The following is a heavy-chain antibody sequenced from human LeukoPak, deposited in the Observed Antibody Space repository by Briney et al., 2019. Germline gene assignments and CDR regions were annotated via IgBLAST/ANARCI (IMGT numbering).Heavy chain of an antibody. D-gene: IGHD2-15*01. CDR3: AKQLGYCSDGSCYFPY. Sequence: PGGSLRLSCAASGFTFSSSAMSWVRQAPGKGLEWVSAISNNGGYTYCADSVQGRFTISRDNSKSTLCPQMNSLRAEDTAVYYCAKQLGYCSDGSCYFPYWGQGTLVTVSS. J-gene: IGHJ4*02. V-gene: IGHV3-23*01. CDR2: ISNNGGYT. CDR1: GFTFSSSA.